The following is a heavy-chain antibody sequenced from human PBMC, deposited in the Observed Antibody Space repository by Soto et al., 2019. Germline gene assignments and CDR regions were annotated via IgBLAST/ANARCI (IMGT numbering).Heavy chain of an antibody. CDR3: ARVYGGYDLHPFDY. D-gene: IGHD5-12*01. J-gene: IGHJ4*02. CDR1: GFTFSSYG. V-gene: IGHV3-33*01. Sequence: GGSLRLSCAASGFTFSSYGMHWVRQAPGKGLEWVAVIWYDGSNKYYADSVKGRFTISRDNSKNTLYLQMNSLRAEDTAVYYCARVYGGYDLHPFDYWGQGTLVTVSS. CDR2: IWYDGSNK.